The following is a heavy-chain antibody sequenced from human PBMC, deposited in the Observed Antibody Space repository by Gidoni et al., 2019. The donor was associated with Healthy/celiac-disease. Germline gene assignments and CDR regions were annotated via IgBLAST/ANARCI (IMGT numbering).Heavy chain of an antibody. CDR3: AKDGDGYCSGGSCSYFDY. V-gene: IGHV3-30*18. CDR2: ISYDGSNK. J-gene: IGHJ4*02. CDR1: GFTFSSYG. Sequence: QVQLVESGGGVVQPGRSLRLSCAASGFTFSSYGMHWVRQAPGKGLEWVAVISYDGSNKYYADSVKGRFTISRDNSKNTLYLQMNSLRAEDTAVYYCAKDGDGYCSGGSCSYFDYWGQGTLVTVSS. D-gene: IGHD2-15*01.